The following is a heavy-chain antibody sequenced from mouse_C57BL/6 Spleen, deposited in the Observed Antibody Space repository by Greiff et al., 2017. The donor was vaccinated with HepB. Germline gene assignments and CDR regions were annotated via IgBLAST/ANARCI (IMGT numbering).Heavy chain of an antibody. D-gene: IGHD1-1*01. V-gene: IGHV1-15*01. CDR1: GYTFTDYE. J-gene: IGHJ2*01. Sequence: QVQLQQSGAELVRPGASVTLSCKASGYTFTDYEMHWVKQTPVHGLEWIGAIDPETGGTAYNQKFKGKAILTADKSSSTAYMELRSLTSEDSAVYYCTRGVTTVVPDYWGQGTTLTVSS. CDR3: TRGVTTVVPDY. CDR2: IDPETGGT.